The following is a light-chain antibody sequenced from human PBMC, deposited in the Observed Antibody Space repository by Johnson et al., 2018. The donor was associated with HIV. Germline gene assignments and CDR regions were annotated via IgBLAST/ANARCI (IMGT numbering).Light chain of an antibody. V-gene: IGLV1-51*02. CDR2: ENN. J-gene: IGLJ1*01. Sequence: QSVLTQPPSVSAAPGQKVTISCSGSSSNIGNNYVSWYQQLPGTAPKLLIYENNKRPSGIPDRFSASKSGTSATLGITGLQTGDEADYYCATWDSSLSVGVFGTVTEVTVL. CDR1: SSNIGNNY. CDR3: ATWDSSLSVGV.